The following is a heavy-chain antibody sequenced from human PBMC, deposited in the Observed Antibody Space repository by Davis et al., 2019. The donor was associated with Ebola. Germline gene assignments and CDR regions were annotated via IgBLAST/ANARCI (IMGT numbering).Heavy chain of an antibody. D-gene: IGHD6-6*01. V-gene: IGHV3-30*03. CDR3: VRDFFEFSSSSFSDS. CDR2: IFFDGSET. CDR1: GLTFSRYG. Sequence: GESLKISCEASGLTFSRYGMHWVRQAPGKGPEWLTYIFFDGSETFYADSVKGRFTISRDNSKNTLYLQMGRLRSDDTAMYYCVRDFFEFSSSSFSDSWGQGTLVTVSS. J-gene: IGHJ4*02.